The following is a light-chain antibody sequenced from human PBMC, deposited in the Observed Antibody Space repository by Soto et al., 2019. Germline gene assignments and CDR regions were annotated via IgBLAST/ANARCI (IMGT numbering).Light chain of an antibody. J-gene: IGKJ4*01. CDR3: QQYDDLPLT. CDR2: GAS. Sequence: ERVMTQSPATLSVSPGERATLSCRASQTVDINLAWYQLKPGQAPRLLIYGASTRATGVPARFSGSGSGTEFTLTISSLQSEDFATYFCQQYDDLPLTFGGGTKVEVK. V-gene: IGKV3-15*01. CDR1: QTVDIN.